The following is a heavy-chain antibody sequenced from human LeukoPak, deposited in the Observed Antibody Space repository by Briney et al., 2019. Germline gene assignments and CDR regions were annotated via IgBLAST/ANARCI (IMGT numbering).Heavy chain of an antibody. CDR2: ISSSSSYI. Sequence: GGSLRLSCAASGFTFSSYSMNWVRQAPGKGLEWVSSISSSSSYIYYADSVKGRFTISRDNAKNSLYLQMNSLRAEGTAVYYCARELTFGGDFDYWGQGTLVTVSS. CDR3: ARELTFGGDFDY. J-gene: IGHJ4*02. V-gene: IGHV3-21*01. CDR1: GFTFSSYS. D-gene: IGHD2/OR15-2a*01.